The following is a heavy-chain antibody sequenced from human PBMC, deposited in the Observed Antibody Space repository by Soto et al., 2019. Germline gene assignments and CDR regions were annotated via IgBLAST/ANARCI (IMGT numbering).Heavy chain of an antibody. CDR1: GGSFSGYY. J-gene: IGHJ5*02. CDR3: AREGYSSSLGGGTNWFDT. Sequence: TSETLSLTCAVYGGSFSGYYWSWIRQPPGKGLEWIGEINHSGSTNYNPSLKSRVTISVDTSKNQFSLKLGSVTAADTAVYYCAREGYSSSLGGGTNWFDTWGQGTLVTVSS. D-gene: IGHD6-6*01. V-gene: IGHV4-34*01. CDR2: INHSGST.